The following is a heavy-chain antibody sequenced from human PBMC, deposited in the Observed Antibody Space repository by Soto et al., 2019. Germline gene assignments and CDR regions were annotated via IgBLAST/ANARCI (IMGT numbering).Heavy chain of an antibody. J-gene: IGHJ4*02. D-gene: IGHD3-22*01. V-gene: IGHV3-48*03. CDR3: ARGYYDSSGYYMGVDY. Sequence: EVQLVESGGGLVQPGGSLRLSCAASGFTFSSYEMNWIRQAPGKGLEWVSYISSSGSTIYYADSVKGRFTISRDNAKNSLYLQMNSLKGEDTAVYYCARGYYDSSGYYMGVDYWGQGTLVTVSS. CDR2: ISSSGSTI. CDR1: GFTFSSYE.